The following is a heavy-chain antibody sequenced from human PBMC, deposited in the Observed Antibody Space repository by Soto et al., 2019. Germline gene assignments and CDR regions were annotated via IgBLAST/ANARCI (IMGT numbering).Heavy chain of an antibody. D-gene: IGHD4-17*01. CDR3: ARESGGYGDSRGWYFDL. CDR2: AHHSGRT. J-gene: IGHJ2*01. V-gene: IGHV4-4*02. CDR1: GGSMTSSNW. Sequence: SETLSLTCTVSGGSMTSSNWWNWVRQSPGKGLEWIGEAHHSGRTNYNPSLKSRVTISVDKSENHFSLKLSSVTAADTAVYYCARESGGYGDSRGWYFDLWGRGTLVTVSS.